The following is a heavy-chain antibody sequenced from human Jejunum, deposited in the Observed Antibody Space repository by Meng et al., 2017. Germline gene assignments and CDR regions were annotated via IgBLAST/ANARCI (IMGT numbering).Heavy chain of an antibody. CDR2: IKSNKDGETA. J-gene: IGHJ4*02. CDR1: GFAFTNAW. V-gene: IGHV3-15*01. D-gene: IGHD7-27*01. CDR3: TTIYWGY. Sequence: VESGGGLVKPGGSLRLSCAASGFAFTNAWMSWVRQAPGKGMEWVGRIKSNKDGETADYAAPVKGRFTISRDDSKNTLYLQMSSLKTEDTAVYYCTTIYWGYWGQGTLVTVSS.